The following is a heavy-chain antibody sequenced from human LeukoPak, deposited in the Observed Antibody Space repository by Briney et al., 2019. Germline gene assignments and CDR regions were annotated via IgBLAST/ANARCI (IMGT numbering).Heavy chain of an antibody. CDR3: ARDFRDIVVVPAASGYNWFDP. J-gene: IGHJ5*02. V-gene: IGHV3-9*01. CDR1: GFTFDDYA. CDR2: ISWNSGST. Sequence: GGSLRLSCAASGFTFDDYAMHWVRQAPGKGLEWVSGISWNSGSTSYADSVKGRFTISRDNAKNTLYLQMNSLRAEDTAVYYCARDFRDIVVVPAASGYNWFDPWGQGTLVTVSS. D-gene: IGHD2-2*01.